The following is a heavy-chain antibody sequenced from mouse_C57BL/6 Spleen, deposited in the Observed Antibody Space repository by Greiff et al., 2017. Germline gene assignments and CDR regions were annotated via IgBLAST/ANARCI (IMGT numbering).Heavy chain of an antibody. Sequence: EVKLVESGGGLVKPGGSLKLSCAASGFTFSSYAMSWVRQTPEKRLEWVATISDGGSYTYYPDNGKGRFTISRDNAKNNLYLQMSHLKSEDTAMYYCARDDGRTAYWGQGTLVTVSA. CDR2: ISDGGSYT. D-gene: IGHD1-1*01. CDR1: GFTFSSYA. V-gene: IGHV5-4*01. CDR3: ARDDGRTAY. J-gene: IGHJ3*01.